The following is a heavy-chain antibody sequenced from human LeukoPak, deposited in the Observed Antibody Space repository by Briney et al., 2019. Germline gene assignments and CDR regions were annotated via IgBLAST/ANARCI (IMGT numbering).Heavy chain of an antibody. CDR3: ARDFTMIVDYFDY. V-gene: IGHV3-7*01. J-gene: IGHJ4*02. CDR1: GFTFSSYW. D-gene: IGHD3-22*01. CDR2: IKQDGSEK. Sequence: PGGSLRLSCAASGFTFSSYWMSWVRQAPGKGLEWVANIKQDGSEKYYVDSVKGRFTISRDNAKNSLYLQMNSLRAEDTALYYCARDFTMIVDYFDYWGQGTLVTVSS.